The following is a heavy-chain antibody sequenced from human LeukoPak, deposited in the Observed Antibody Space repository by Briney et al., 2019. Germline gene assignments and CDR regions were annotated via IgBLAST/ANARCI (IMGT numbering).Heavy chain of an antibody. CDR2: IIPILGIA. D-gene: IGHD2-2*01. V-gene: IGHV1-69*04. CDR1: GGTFSSYA. J-gene: IGHJ3*02. CDR3: ARMLGPSDAFDI. Sequence: SVKVSCKASGGTFSSYAISWVRQAPGQGLEWMGGIIPILGIANYAQKFQGRVTITADKSTSTAYMELSSLRSEDTAVYYRARMLGPSDAFDIWGQGTMVTVSS.